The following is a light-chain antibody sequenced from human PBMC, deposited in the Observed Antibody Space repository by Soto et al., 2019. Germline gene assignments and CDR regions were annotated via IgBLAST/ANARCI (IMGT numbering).Light chain of an antibody. V-gene: IGLV3-21*02. CDR2: DDS. Sequence: SYELTQPPSVSVAPGQTARSTCGGDNIVSKSVHWDQVRPGQAPVLVVHDDSDRPSGIPDRFSGSNSGNTATLTITRVEAGDEADYFCQVWDPDTDHVIFGGGTKVTVL. J-gene: IGLJ2*01. CDR3: QVWDPDTDHVI. CDR1: NIVSKS.